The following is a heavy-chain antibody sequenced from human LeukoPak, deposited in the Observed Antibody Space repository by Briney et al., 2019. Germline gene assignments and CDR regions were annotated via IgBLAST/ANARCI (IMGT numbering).Heavy chain of an antibody. Sequence: PGGSLRLSCAASGFTFSSYGMHWVREAPGKGPEGVAVIWYDGSNKYYADSVKGRFTISRDNSKNTLYLQMNSLRAEDTAVYYCAKDLSVEMASEARWFGGQGTLLTVSS. J-gene: IGHJ4*02. D-gene: IGHD5-24*01. CDR2: IWYDGSNK. V-gene: IGHV3-33*06. CDR3: AKDLSVEMASEARWF. CDR1: GFTFSSYG.